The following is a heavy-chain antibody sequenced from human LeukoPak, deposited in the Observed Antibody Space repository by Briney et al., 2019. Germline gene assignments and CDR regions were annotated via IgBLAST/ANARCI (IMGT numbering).Heavy chain of an antibody. CDR2: IYSGGST. J-gene: IGHJ4*02. V-gene: IGHV3-53*04. D-gene: IGHD3-22*01. Sequence: GSLRLSCAPSGFTVSSNYMSWFRRAPGKGLEWVSVIYSGGSTYYADSVKGRFTISRHNSKNTLYLQMNSLRAEDTAVYYCARERYYYDSSGPETVCYFDYWGQGTLVTVSS. CDR1: GFTVSSNY. CDR3: ARERYYYDSSGPETVCYFDY.